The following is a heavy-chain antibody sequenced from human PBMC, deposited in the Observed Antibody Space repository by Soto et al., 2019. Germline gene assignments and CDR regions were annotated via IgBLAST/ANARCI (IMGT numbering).Heavy chain of an antibody. V-gene: IGHV3-7*01. CDR1: GFTFSSYW. J-gene: IGHJ4*02. Sequence: PGGSLRLSCAASGFTFSSYWMSWVRQAPGKGLEWVANIKQDGSEKYYVDSVKGRFTISRDNAKNSLYLQMNSLRAEDTAVYYCARDRNDILTGYARYGFDYWGQGTLVTV. CDR3: ARDRNDILTGYARYGFDY. D-gene: IGHD3-9*01. CDR2: IKQDGSEK.